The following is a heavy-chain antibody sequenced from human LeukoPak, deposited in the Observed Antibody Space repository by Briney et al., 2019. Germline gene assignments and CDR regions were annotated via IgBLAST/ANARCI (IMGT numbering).Heavy chain of an antibody. J-gene: IGHJ4*02. D-gene: IGHD6-13*01. CDR3: ARDKVWYSSSWYLDY. CDR2: INPSGGST. CDR1: GYTFTSYY. Sequence: ASVKVSCKASGYTFTSYYMHWVRQAPGQGLEWMGIINPSGGSTSYAQKSQGRVTMTRDTSTSTVYMELSSLRSEDTAVYYCARDKVWYSSSWYLDYWGQGTLVTVSS. V-gene: IGHV1-46*01.